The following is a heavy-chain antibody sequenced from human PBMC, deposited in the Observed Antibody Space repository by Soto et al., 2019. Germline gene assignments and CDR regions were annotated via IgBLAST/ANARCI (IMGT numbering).Heavy chain of an antibody. V-gene: IGHV3-23*01. Sequence: GGSLRLSCAASGFTFSSYAMSWVRQAPGKGLEWVSAISGSGGSTYYADSVKGRFTISRDNAKNSLYLQMNSLRDEDTAVYYCARVHSSGWFKVDYWGQGTLVTVSS. D-gene: IGHD6-19*01. CDR1: GFTFSSYA. CDR3: ARVHSSGWFKVDY. CDR2: ISGSGGST. J-gene: IGHJ4*02.